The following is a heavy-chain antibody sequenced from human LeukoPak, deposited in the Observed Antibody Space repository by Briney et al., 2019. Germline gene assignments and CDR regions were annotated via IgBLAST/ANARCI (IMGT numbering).Heavy chain of an antibody. CDR3: ARDKAWLDP. V-gene: IGHV4-4*07. CDR2: IYSAGTT. Sequence: PSETLSLTCTVSGGSIGSYYWAWLRQPAGKGLEGIGRIYSAGTTTYNPALKRRGTMSIDMSKNQFSLTLRSMTAADTAVYYCARDKAWLDPWGQGTLVTVSS. D-gene: IGHD5-12*01. J-gene: IGHJ5*02. CDR1: GGSIGSYY.